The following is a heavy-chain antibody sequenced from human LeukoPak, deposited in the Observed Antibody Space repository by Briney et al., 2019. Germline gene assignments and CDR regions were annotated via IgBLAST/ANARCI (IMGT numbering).Heavy chain of an antibody. CDR1: GFTFSSYS. CDR3: ARDSYDFWSDNSGIDY. CDR2: ISSSSSYI. J-gene: IGHJ4*02. V-gene: IGHV3-21*01. Sequence: GGSLRLSCAASGFTFSSYSMNWVRQAPGKGLEWVSSISSSSSYIYYADSAKGRFTISRDNAKNSLYLQMNSLRAEDTAVYYCARDSYDFWSDNSGIDYWGQGTLVTVSS. D-gene: IGHD3-3*01.